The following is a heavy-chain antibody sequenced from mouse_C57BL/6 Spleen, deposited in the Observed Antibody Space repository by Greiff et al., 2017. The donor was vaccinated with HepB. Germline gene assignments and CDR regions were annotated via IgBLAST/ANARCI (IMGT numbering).Heavy chain of an antibody. J-gene: IGHJ3*01. CDR2: INPNNGGT. CDR1: GYTFTDYN. V-gene: IGHV1-22*01. D-gene: IGHD2-4*01. CDR3: ARYDYDGSSWFAY. Sequence: EVLLQQSGPELVKPGASVKMSCKASGYTFTDYNMHWVKQSHGKSLEWIGYINPNNGGTSYNQKFKGKATLTVNKSSSTAYMELRSLTSEDSAVYYCARYDYDGSSWFAYWGQGTLVTVSA.